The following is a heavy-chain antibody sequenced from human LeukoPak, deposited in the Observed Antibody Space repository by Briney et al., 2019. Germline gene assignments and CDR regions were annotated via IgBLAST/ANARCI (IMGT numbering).Heavy chain of an antibody. J-gene: IGHJ4*02. CDR1: GFTFTIYS. CDR3: ARGYSGSLTHFDY. V-gene: IGHV3-21*01. D-gene: IGHD1-26*01. Sequence: PGGSLRLSCAASGFTFTIYSMNWVRQAPGKGLEWVSSISSSSSYIYYADSVKGRFTISRDNAKNSLYLQMNSLRAEDTAVYYCARGYSGSLTHFDYWGQGTLVTVSS. CDR2: ISSSSSYI.